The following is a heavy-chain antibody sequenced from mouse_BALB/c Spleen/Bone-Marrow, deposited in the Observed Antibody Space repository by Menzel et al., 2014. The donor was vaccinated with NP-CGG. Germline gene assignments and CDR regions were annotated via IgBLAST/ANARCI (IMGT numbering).Heavy chain of an antibody. CDR1: GYTFTSHY. V-gene: IGHV1S81*02. CDR2: INPNNGGT. J-gene: IGHJ2*01. CDR3: TRLSLLRGYFDY. D-gene: IGHD1-2*01. Sequence: QLKESGAELVKPGTSVKLSCKASGYTFTSHYIYWVKQRPGQGLKWIGEINPNNGGTNFNEKFKSKATLTVDKSSSXAYMQLSSLTSEDSAVYYCTRLSLLRGYFDYWGQGTTLTVSS.